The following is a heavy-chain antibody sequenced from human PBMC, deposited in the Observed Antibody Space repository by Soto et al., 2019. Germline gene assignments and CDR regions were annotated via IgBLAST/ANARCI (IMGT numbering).Heavy chain of an antibody. V-gene: IGHV4-31*03. CDR2: IYYSGST. J-gene: IGHJ5*02. CDR3: ARTKAAHPDNWFDP. Sequence: SETLSLTCTVSGGSISSGGYYWSWIRQHPGKGLEWIGYIYYSGSTYYNPSLKSRVTISVDTSKNQFSLKLSSVTAADTAVYYCARTKAAHPDNWFDPWGQGTLVTVSS. D-gene: IGHD2-15*01. CDR1: GGSISSGGYY.